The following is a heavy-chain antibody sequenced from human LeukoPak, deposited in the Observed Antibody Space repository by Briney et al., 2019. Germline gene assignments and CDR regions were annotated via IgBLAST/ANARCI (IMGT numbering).Heavy chain of an antibody. CDR2: ISGSGGST. Sequence: PGGSLRLSCAASGFTFSSYGMHWVRQAPGKGLEWVSDISGSGGSTYYADSVKGRFTISRDNSKNTLYLQMNSLRAEDTAVYYCAKRIQSAMATGYWGQGTLVTVSS. CDR1: GFTFSSYG. J-gene: IGHJ4*02. V-gene: IGHV3-23*01. CDR3: AKRIQSAMATGY. D-gene: IGHD5-18*01.